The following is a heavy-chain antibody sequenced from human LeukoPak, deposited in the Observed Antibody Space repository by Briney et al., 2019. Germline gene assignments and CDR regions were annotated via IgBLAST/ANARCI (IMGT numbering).Heavy chain of an antibody. J-gene: IGHJ2*01. CDR2: ISWNSGSI. Sequence: GRSLRLSRAASGFTFDDYAMHWVRQAPGKGLEGVSGISWNSGSIGYADSVKGRFTISRDNAKNSLYLQMNSLRAEDTALYYCAKGAVAGTGRGWYFDLWGRGTLVTVSS. CDR3: AKGAVAGTGRGWYFDL. CDR1: GFTFDDYA. V-gene: IGHV3-9*01. D-gene: IGHD6-19*01.